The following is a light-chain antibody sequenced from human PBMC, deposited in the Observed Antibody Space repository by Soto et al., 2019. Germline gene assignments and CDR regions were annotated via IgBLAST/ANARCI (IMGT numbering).Light chain of an antibody. V-gene: IGKV4-1*01. J-gene: IGKJ1*01. Sequence: DIVMTQSPDSLAVSLGERATINCKSSQSVLYSSNNKNYLAWYQQKPGQPPKLLIYWASTRESGVPDRFSGSGSGTDFTLTISRVEPEDFAMYYCQQYGRSKRWTFGQGTKVEVK. CDR2: WAS. CDR1: QSVLYSSNNKNY. CDR3: QQYGRSKRWT.